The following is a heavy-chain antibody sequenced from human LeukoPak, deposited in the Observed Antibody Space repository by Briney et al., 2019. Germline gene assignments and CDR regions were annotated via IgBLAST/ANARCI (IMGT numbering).Heavy chain of an antibody. CDR1: GGSISSYY. CDR2: IYYSGST. J-gene: IGHJ4*02. CDR3: ARDRGSYSDY. D-gene: IGHD1-26*01. V-gene: IGHV4-59*01. Sequence: PSETLSLTCTVSGGSISSYYWSWIRQPPGKGLEWIGYIYYSGSTNYNPSLKSRVTISVDTSKNQYSLRLSSVTAADTAVYYCARDRGSYSDYWGQGTLVTVS.